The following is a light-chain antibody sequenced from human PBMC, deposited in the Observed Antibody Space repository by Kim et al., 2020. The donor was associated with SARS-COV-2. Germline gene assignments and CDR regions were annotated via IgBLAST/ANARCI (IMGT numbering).Light chain of an antibody. Sequence: EIVLTQSPATLSLSPGERATLSCRASQSVSSYLVWYQQKPGQAPRLLIYDASNRATGIPARFSGSGSGTDFTLTISSLEPEDFAVYYCQQRSNWPPLTFGGGTKLEI. J-gene: IGKJ4*01. CDR1: QSVSSY. V-gene: IGKV3-11*01. CDR3: QQRSNWPPLT. CDR2: DAS.